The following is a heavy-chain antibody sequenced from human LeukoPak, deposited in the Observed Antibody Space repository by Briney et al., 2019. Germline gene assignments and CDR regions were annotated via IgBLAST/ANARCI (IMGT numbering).Heavy chain of an antibody. Sequence: GGSLRLSCAASGFTVSSNYMSWVRQAPGKGLEWVSVIYSSGSTYYADSVKGRFTISRDNSKNTLYLQMNSLRAEDTAVYYCARVAGFYFYFDYWGQGTLVTVSS. CDR3: ARVAGFYFYFDY. J-gene: IGHJ4*02. CDR2: IYSSGST. D-gene: IGHD2-15*01. CDR1: GFTVSSNY. V-gene: IGHV3-66*02.